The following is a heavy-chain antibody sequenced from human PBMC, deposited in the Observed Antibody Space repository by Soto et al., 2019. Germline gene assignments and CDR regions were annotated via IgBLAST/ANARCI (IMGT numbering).Heavy chain of an antibody. J-gene: IGHJ3*02. CDR3: ARGGAYYYDSSGYSFAFDI. D-gene: IGHD3-22*01. CDR1: GYTFTGYY. CDR2: INPNSGGT. Sequence: ASVKVSCKASGYTFTGYYMHWVRQAPGQGLEWMGWINPNSGGTNCAQKFQGWVAMTRDTSISTAYMELSRLRSDDTAVYYCARGGAYYYDSSGYSFAFDIWGQGTMVTVPS. V-gene: IGHV1-2*04.